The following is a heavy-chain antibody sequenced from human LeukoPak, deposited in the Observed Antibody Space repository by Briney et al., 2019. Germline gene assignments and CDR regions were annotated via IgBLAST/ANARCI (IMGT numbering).Heavy chain of an antibody. CDR3: AKRELDY. CDR1: GFTFKFYS. Sequence: GGSLRLSCAASGFTFKFYSMNWVRQAPGKGLEWVSYISTNTTTIYYADSVKGRFTISRDNAKNSLYLQMNSLRVEDTAVYYCAKRELDYWGQGTLVTVSS. D-gene: IGHD3-10*01. V-gene: IGHV3-48*01. J-gene: IGHJ4*02. CDR2: ISTNTTTI.